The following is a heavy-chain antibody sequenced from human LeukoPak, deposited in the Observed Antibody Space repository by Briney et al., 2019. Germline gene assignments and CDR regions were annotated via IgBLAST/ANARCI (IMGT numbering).Heavy chain of an antibody. V-gene: IGHV4-34*01. D-gene: IGHD4-11*01. CDR1: GGSFSGYY. Sequence: PSETLSLTCAVYGGSFSGYYWSWIRHPPGKGREWIGEINHSVSTNYNPSLNSRVTISVDTSKNPFSLKLSSVTAADTAVYYCARVLVYSNYVRVSGRLHPXGQGTLVTV. J-gene: IGHJ5*02. CDR2: INHSVST. CDR3: ARVLVYSNYVRVSGRLHP.